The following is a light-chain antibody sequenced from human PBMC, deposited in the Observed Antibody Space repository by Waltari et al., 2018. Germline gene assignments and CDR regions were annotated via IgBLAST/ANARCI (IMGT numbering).Light chain of an antibody. CDR1: SRDVGSHKF. V-gene: IGLV2-23*01. J-gene: IGLJ2*01. Sequence: QSALTQPASVSGSPGQSITISRSGTSRDVGSHKFVSWFTQHPGKVPKLMTDESSKRPSGVSNRFSDSKSDNTASLTITGLQTEDEADYYCCSYVGGITPFLVFGGGTKVTVL. CDR3: CSYVGGITPFLV. CDR2: ESS.